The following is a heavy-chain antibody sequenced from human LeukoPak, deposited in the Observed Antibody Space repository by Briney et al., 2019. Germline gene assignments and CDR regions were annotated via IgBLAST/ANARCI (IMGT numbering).Heavy chain of an antibody. V-gene: IGHV4-34*01. Sequence: SETLSLTCAVYGGSFSGYYWSWIRQPPGKGLGWIGEINHSGSTNYNPSLKSRVTISVDTSKNQFSLKLSSVTAADPAVYYCARGYVDTAMVPYNWFDPWGQGTLVTVSS. D-gene: IGHD5-18*01. J-gene: IGHJ5*02. CDR2: INHSGST. CDR3: ARGYVDTAMVPYNWFDP. CDR1: GGSFSGYY.